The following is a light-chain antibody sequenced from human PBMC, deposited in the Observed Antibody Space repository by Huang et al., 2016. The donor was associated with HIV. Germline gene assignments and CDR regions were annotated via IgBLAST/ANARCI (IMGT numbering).Light chain of an antibody. J-gene: IGKJ1*01. V-gene: IGKV3D-15*01. CDR3: QQYNKWPRT. CDR2: DAS. Sequence: DILMTQSPVTLSVPPGERATLSCRAIHHLGSNLAWYQQKPGHPPRLLIYDASTRATGAPARFSGSGSKTDFNLTIDSLQSEDSAHYFCQQYNKWPRTFGQGTKLEIK. CDR1: HHLGSN.